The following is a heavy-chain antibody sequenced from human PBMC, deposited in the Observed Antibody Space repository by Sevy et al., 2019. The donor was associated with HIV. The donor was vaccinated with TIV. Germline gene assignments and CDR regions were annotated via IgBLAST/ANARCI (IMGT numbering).Heavy chain of an antibody. CDR1: GFTFSSYG. CDR2: ISYDGSNK. CDR3: AKDLCLSAGGTCYYYYYGMDV. Sequence: GGSLRLSCVASGFTFSSYGMHWVRQAPGKGLEWVAVISYDGSNKYYADSVKGRFIISRDNSKKTLFLQMNSLRAEDMAVYYCAKDLCLSAGGTCYYYYYGMDVWGQGTTVTVSS. V-gene: IGHV3-30*18. J-gene: IGHJ6*02. D-gene: IGHD2-15*01.